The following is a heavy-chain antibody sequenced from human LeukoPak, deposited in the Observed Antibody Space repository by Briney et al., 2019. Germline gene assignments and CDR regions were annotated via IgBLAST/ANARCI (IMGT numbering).Heavy chain of an antibody. D-gene: IGHD5-12*01. V-gene: IGHV3-49*03. J-gene: IGHJ4*02. CDR3: VRYSGDADY. Sequence: SLRLSCTASGFTLGDYAMSWFRQAPGKGLEGVGFIRSNVYGGTTEYAASVKGRLTISRDDSKSIAYLQMNSLKSEDTAVYYCVRYSGDADYWGQGTLVTVSS. CDR1: GFTLGDYA. CDR2: IRSNVYGGTT.